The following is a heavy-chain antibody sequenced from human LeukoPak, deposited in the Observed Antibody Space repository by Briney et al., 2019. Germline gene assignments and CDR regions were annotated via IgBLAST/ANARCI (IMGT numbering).Heavy chain of an antibody. V-gene: IGHV5-51*07. CDR1: GYSFTSYW. Sequence: GASLKISCKGSGYSFTSYWIGWVHQMPGKGLEWIGIIYPGDSDTRYSPSFQGQVTMSADKSINTAYLQWSSLKASDTAMYYCARRQGCSSTSCPPDSWGQGTLVTVSS. J-gene: IGHJ4*02. D-gene: IGHD2-2*01. CDR3: ARRQGCSSTSCPPDS. CDR2: IYPGDSDT.